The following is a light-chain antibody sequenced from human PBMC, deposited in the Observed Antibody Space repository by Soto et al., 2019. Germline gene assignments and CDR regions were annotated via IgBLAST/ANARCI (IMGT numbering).Light chain of an antibody. CDR2: GVS. CDR1: SSDVGGYNY. V-gene: IGLV2-8*01. Sequence: QSVLTQPPSASGSPGQSVTISCTGTSSDVGGYNYVSWYQQHPGKAPKLMIYGVSKRPSGVPDRFSGSKSGNTASLTVSGLQAEDDADYYCSSYAGSNKGYVFGTG. CDR3: SSYAGSNKGYV. J-gene: IGLJ1*01.